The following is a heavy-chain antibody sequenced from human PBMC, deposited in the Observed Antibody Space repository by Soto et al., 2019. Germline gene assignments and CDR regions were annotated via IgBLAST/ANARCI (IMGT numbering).Heavy chain of an antibody. J-gene: IGHJ4*02. D-gene: IGHD2-8*02. CDR2: INPNSGGT. V-gene: IGHV1-2*04. CDR3: ARRGVQQPLDY. Sequence: ASVKVSCKASGYTFTGYYMHWVRQAPGQGLEWMGWINPNSGGTNYAQKFQGWVTMTRDTSTSTAYMELRSLRSDDTAVYYCARRGVQQPLDYWGQGTLVTVSS. CDR1: GYTFTGYY.